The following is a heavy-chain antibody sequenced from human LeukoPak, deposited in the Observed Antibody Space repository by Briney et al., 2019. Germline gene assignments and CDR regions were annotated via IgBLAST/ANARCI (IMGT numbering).Heavy chain of an antibody. CDR1: GFTFSSYA. D-gene: IGHD5-24*01. CDR3: ARDRERWLQLEVFDY. Sequence: GGSLRLSCAASGFTFSSYAMSWVRQAPGKGLEWVSAISGSGGSTYYADSVKGRFTISRDNSKNTLYLQMNSLRAEDTAVYYCARDRERWLQLEVFDYWGQGTLVTVSS. V-gene: IGHV3-23*01. J-gene: IGHJ4*02. CDR2: ISGSGGST.